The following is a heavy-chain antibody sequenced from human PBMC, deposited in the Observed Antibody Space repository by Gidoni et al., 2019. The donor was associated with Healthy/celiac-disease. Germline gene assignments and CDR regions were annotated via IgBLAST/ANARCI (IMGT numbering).Heavy chain of an antibody. CDR2: ISYDGSNK. CDR1: GLTFRSYG. CDR3: AKEGYCSSTSCRRRGAFDI. Sequence: QVQLVESGGGVVQPGRSLRLSCEASGLTFRSYGLHWVRQAPGKGLEWVAVISYDGSNKYYADSVKGRFTISRDNSKNTLYLQMTSLRAEDTAVYYCAKEGYCSSTSCRRRGAFDIWGQGTMVTVSS. D-gene: IGHD2-2*01. J-gene: IGHJ3*02. V-gene: IGHV3-30*18.